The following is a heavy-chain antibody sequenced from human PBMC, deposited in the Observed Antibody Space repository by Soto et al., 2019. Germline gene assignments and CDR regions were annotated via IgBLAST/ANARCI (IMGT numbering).Heavy chain of an antibody. CDR2: IIPILGIA. J-gene: IGHJ4*02. CDR3: ARDLRVYDILTSRNDY. Sequence: GASVKVSCKASGGTFSSYTISWVRQAPGQGLEWMGRIIPILGIANYAQKFQGRVTITADKSTSTAYMELSSLRSEDTAVYYCARDLRVYDILTSRNDYWGQGTLVTVSS. V-gene: IGHV1-69*04. D-gene: IGHD3-9*01. CDR1: GGTFSSYT.